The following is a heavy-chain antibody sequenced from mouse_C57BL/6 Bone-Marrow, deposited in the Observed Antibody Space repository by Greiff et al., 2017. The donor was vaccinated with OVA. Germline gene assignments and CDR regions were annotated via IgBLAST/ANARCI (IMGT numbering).Heavy chain of an antibody. CDR1: GYTFTSYW. J-gene: IGHJ3*01. V-gene: IGHV1-64*01. CDR2: IHPNSGST. CDR3: ARKMLWLGRPFAY. Sequence: QVQLQQPGAELVKPGASVKLSCKASGYTFTSYWMHWVKQRPGQGLEWIGMIHPNSGSTNYNEKFKSKATLTVDTSSRTAYMQLSSLTAEDSAVYYCARKMLWLGRPFAYWGQGTLVTVSA. D-gene: IGHD3-3*01.